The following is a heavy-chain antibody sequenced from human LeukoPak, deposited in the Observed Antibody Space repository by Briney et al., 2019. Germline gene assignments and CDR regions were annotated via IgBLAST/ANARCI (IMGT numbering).Heavy chain of an antibody. J-gene: IGHJ4*02. CDR3: ARKGVSDLYYFDS. CDR1: GGSISSYY. CDR2: IYHSGST. Sequence: SETLSLTCTVSGGSISSYYWSWIRQPPGKRLEWIGHIYHSGSTNYNPSLKSRVTISVDTSKNQISLKLRSVTAADTAVYYCARKGVSDLYYFDSWGQGTLVTVSA. D-gene: IGHD2-8*01. V-gene: IGHV4-59*08.